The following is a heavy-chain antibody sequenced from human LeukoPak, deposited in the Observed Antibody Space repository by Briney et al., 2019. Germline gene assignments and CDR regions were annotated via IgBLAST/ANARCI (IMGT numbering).Heavy chain of an antibody. V-gene: IGHV4-61*08. CDR3: ARDRLTGWGRIFDY. D-gene: IGHD3-9*01. CDR2: IYYSGST. J-gene: IGHJ4*02. CDR1: GGSISSGDYY. Sequence: PSETLSLTCTVSGGSISSGDYYWSWIRQPPGKGLEWIGYIYYSGSTNYNPSLKSRVTISVDTSKNQFSLKLSSVTAADTAVYYCARDRLTGWGRIFDYWGQGTLVTVSS.